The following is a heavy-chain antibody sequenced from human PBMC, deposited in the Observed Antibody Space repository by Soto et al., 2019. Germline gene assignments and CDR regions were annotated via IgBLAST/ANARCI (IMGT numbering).Heavy chain of an antibody. CDR2: INAGNGNT. Sequence: ASVKVSCKASGYTFTSYAMHWVRQAPGQRLEWMGWINAGNGNTKYSQKFQGRVTITRDTSASTAYMELSSLRSEDTAVYYCARAGWIGSGSDDFDIWGQGTMVTVSS. CDR1: GYTFTSYA. J-gene: IGHJ3*02. CDR3: ARAGWIGSGSDDFDI. V-gene: IGHV1-3*01. D-gene: IGHD2-2*03.